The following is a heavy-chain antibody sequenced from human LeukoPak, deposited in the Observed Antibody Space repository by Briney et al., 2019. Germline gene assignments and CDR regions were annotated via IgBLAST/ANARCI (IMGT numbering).Heavy chain of an antibody. CDR3: ARAAPYYYDSSGYSAFDS. D-gene: IGHD3-22*01. CDR2: ISSTSSTI. J-gene: IGHJ3*02. CDR1: GFSFSRFA. V-gene: IGHV3-48*02. Sequence: GGSLRLSCAASGFSFSRFAMHWVRQAPGKGLEWVSYISSTSSTIYYADSVKGRFTISRDNAKNSLYLQMNSLRDEDTAVYYCARAAPYYYDSSGYSAFDSWGQGTMVTVSA.